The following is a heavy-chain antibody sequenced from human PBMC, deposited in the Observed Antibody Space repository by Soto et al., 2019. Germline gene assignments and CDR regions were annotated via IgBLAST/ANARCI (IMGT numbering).Heavy chain of an antibody. CDR2: IWYDGSNK. Sequence: GGSLRLSCAASGFTFSSYGMHWVRQAPGKGLEWVAVIWYDGSNKYYADSVKGRFTISRDNSKNTLYLQMNSLRAEDTAVYYCARDQGSGWYDDAFDIWGQGTMVTVSS. CDR3: ARDQGSGWYDDAFDI. CDR1: GFTFSSYG. J-gene: IGHJ3*02. V-gene: IGHV3-33*01. D-gene: IGHD6-19*01.